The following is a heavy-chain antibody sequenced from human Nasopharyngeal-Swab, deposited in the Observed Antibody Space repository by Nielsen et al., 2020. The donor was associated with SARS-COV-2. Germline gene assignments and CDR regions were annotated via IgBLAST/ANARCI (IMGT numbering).Heavy chain of an antibody. J-gene: IGHJ4*02. D-gene: IGHD1-26*01. Sequence: GGSLRLSCAASGFTFSSYAMSWVRQAPGKGLEWVSAISGSGGSTYYADSVKGRFTISRDNSKNTLYLQMNSLRAEDTAVYYCAKDSVFRVGATSYFDYWGQGTLVPSPQ. CDR1: GFTFSSYA. CDR3: AKDSVFRVGATSYFDY. CDR2: ISGSGGST. V-gene: IGHV3-23*01.